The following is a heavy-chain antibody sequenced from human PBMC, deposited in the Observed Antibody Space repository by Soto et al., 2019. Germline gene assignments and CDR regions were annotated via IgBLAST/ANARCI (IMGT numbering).Heavy chain of an antibody. Sequence: GESLKISCKGSGYSFTSYWIDWVRQMHGKVLEWIGIIYPGDSDTRYSPYFQGQATISADKSISTAYLQWSSLKASDTAMYYCARHLRREGYYGSGSGDVWGQGTTVTV. D-gene: IGHD3-10*01. CDR3: ARHLRREGYYGSGSGDV. J-gene: IGHJ6*02. CDR2: IYPGDSDT. CDR1: GYSFTSYW. V-gene: IGHV5-51*01.